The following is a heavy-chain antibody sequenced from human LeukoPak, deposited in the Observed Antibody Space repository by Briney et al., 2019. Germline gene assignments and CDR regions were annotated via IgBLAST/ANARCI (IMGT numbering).Heavy chain of an antibody. CDR3: AKDIFAGGDSSGTAIDY. CDR2: ISWNSGSI. CDR1: GFTFDDYA. Sequence: GGSLRLSCAASGFTFDDYAMHWVRQAPEKGLEWVSGISWNSGSIGYADSVKGRFTISRDNAKNSLYLQMNSLRAEDTALYYCAKDIFAGGDSSGTAIDYWGQGTLVTVSS. J-gene: IGHJ4*02. D-gene: IGHD3-22*01. V-gene: IGHV3-9*01.